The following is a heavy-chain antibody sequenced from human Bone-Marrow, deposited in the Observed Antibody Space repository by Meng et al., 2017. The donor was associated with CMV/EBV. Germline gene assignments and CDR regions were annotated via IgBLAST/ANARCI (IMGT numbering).Heavy chain of an antibody. CDR1: GYTFTGYY. CDR3: ARAWGYCSSTSCYYFDY. Sequence: ASVKVSCKASGYTFTGYYMHWVRQAPGQGLEWMGWINPNSGGTNYAQKFQGRVTMTRDTSISTVYMELSRLRSDDTAVYYCARAWGYCSSTSCYYFDYWGQGTLVTVSS. V-gene: IGHV1-2*02. D-gene: IGHD2-2*01. J-gene: IGHJ4*02. CDR2: INPNSGGT.